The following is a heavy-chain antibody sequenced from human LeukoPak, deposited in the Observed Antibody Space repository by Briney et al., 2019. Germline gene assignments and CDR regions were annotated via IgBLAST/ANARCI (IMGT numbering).Heavy chain of an antibody. CDR2: ISGSGDST. CDR1: GFTFSSYS. J-gene: IGHJ4*02. Sequence: GGSLRLSCAASGFTFSSYSMNWVRQAPGKGLEWVSAISGSGDSTSYADSMKGRFTISRDNSKNTLFVQMNSLRAEGTAVYYCAKDVYISSPYYFDYWGQGTLVTVSS. V-gene: IGHV3-23*01. D-gene: IGHD6-13*01. CDR3: AKDVYISSPYYFDY.